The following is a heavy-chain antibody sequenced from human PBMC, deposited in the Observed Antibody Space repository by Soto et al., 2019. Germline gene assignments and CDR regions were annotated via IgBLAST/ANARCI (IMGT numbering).Heavy chain of an antibody. CDR3: ARGAEPFDI. Sequence: TLSLTCVISGDSVSSNSATWNWIRQPPSRGLEWLGRTHYRSKWYNDYAVSVKSRITFNPDTSKNQFSLQLNSVTPEDTAVYYCARGAEPFDIWGQGTMVTVSS. V-gene: IGHV6-1*01. J-gene: IGHJ3*02. CDR2: THYRSKWYN. CDR1: GDSVSSNSAT.